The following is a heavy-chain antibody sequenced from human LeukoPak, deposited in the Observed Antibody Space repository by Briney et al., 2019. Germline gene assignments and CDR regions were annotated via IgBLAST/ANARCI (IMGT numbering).Heavy chain of an antibody. J-gene: IGHJ4*02. CDR2: IHYSGST. CDR1: GGSISSYY. V-gene: IGHV4-59*01. Sequence: EPLSLTCTVSGGSISSYYWSWIRQPPGKGLEWIGYIHYSGSTNYNPSLQSRVTISEDTSKNQFSLKLSSVTAADTAVYYCARGYCSGGSCYWRKNYFDYWGQGTLVTVSS. CDR3: ARGYCSGGSCYWRKNYFDY. D-gene: IGHD2-15*01.